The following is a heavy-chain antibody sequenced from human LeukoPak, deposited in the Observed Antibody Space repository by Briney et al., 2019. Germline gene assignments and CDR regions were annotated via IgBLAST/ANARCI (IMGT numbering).Heavy chain of an antibody. D-gene: IGHD3-22*01. J-gene: IGHJ4*02. CDR3: ARDSNYYYDSSGYSVISYYFDY. V-gene: IGHV4-59*01. Sequence: SETLSLTCTVSGGSISSYYWSWIRQPPGKGLEWIGYIYYSGSTNYNPSLKSRVTISVDTSKNQFSLKLSSVTAADTAVYYCARDSNYYYDSSGYSVISYYFDYWGQGTLVTVSS. CDR2: IYYSGST. CDR1: GGSISSYY.